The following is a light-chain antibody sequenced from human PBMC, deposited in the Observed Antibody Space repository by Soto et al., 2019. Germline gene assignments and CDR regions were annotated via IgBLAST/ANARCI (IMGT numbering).Light chain of an antibody. J-gene: IGKJ1*01. V-gene: IGKV3-15*01. CDR1: QSVSSN. CDR3: QQYNDWPPWT. CDR2: GAS. Sequence: EIVMTQSPATLSVSPGERATLSCRASQSVSSNLAWYQQNPGQAPRLLIYGASTRATGIPARFSGSGSGTEFTLTISSLQSDDFVLYYCQQYNDWPPWTFGQGTKVEIK.